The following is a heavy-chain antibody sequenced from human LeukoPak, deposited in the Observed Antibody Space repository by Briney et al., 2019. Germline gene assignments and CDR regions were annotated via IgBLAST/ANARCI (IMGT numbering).Heavy chain of an antibody. D-gene: IGHD3-3*01. CDR3: AKDPYSDFWSGYYFFDY. CDR1: GFTFAKYA. J-gene: IGHJ4*02. CDR2: VSGSGGFT. Sequence: PGGSLRLSCVASGFTFAKYAMSWVRQAPGKGLEWVSGVSGSGGFTYYADSVKGRFTISRDNSKNTLYMQMSSLRAEDTALYYCAKDPYSDFWSGYYFFDYWGQGTLATVSS. V-gene: IGHV3-23*01.